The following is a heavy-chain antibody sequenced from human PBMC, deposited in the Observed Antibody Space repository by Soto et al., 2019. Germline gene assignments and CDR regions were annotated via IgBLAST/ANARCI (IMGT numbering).Heavy chain of an antibody. CDR3: ARVGCSGGSCYSDGGAFDI. Sequence: SETLSLTCTVSGGSISSYYWSWIRQPPGKGLEWIGYIYYSGSTNYNPSLKSRVTISVDTSKNQFSLKLSSVTAADTAVYYCARVGCSGGSCYSDGGAFDIWGQGTMVTVSS. V-gene: IGHV4-59*01. CDR2: IYYSGST. D-gene: IGHD2-15*01. CDR1: GGSISSYY. J-gene: IGHJ3*02.